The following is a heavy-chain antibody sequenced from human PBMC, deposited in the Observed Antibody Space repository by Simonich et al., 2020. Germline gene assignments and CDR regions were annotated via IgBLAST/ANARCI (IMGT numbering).Heavy chain of an antibody. Sequence: QVQLQESGPGLVKPSETLSLTCTVSGGSLSSYYWRWIRQPPGKGLEWIGYIYYSGSTNHNPSLKSRVTISVDTSKNQFSLKLSSVTAADTAVYYCARHDRWLQFYFDYWGQGTLVTVSS. V-gene: IGHV4-59*08. D-gene: IGHD5-12*01. CDR1: GGSLSSYY. CDR3: ARHDRWLQFYFDY. CDR2: IYYSGST. J-gene: IGHJ4*02.